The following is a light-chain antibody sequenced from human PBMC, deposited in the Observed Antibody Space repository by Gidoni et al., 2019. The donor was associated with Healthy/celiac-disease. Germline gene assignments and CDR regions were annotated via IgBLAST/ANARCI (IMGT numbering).Light chain of an antibody. CDR2: LGS. J-gene: IGKJ4*01. Sequence: DVVMAQSPLSLTVTPGEPDSISCRSSQSMLHSNVYNYLDWYLQKPGQSPQLLIYLGSNRASGVPDRFSGSGSGTDFTLNISRLEAEDFAVYYCLQALQTRLTFGGGTKVEIK. CDR3: LQALQTRLT. V-gene: IGKV2-28*01. CDR1: QSMLHSNVYNY.